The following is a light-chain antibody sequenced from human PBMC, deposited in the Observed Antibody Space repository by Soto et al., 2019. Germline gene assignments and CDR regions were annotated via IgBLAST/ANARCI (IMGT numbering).Light chain of an antibody. J-gene: IGKJ1*01. Sequence: EIVLTQSPGTLSLSPGERATLSCRAIQSVRSNYLAWYQQRPGQAPRLLISGASSRATGIPDRFSGSGSGTDFTLTTSRLEPEDFAVYYCQQYATYTTFGQGTKVDI. CDR1: QSVRSNY. CDR2: GAS. CDR3: QQYATYTT. V-gene: IGKV3-20*01.